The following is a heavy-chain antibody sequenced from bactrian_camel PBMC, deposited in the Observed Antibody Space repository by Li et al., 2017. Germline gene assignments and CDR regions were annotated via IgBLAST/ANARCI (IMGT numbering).Heavy chain of an antibody. D-gene: IGHD5*01. V-gene: IGHV3S66*01. CDR2: IVTGEGLT. Sequence: EVQLVESGGGSVQAGGSLRLSCAVYGSTYDVKYVGFFRQAPGKEREGVATIVTGEGLTYYAIFVQGRFTISQGNAPKTVYLQMNSLKSEDTALYYCARGSFVQVKPDPKQLTSQGTQVTVS. J-gene: IGHJ4*01. CDR1: GSTYDVKY.